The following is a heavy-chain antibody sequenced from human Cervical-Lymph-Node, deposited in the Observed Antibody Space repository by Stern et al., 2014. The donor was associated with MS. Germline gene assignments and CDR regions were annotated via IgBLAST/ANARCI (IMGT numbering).Heavy chain of an antibody. CDR2: IWYDASNP. Sequence: VQLVESGGGVVPPGRSLRLSCAASGCTFSRYAMHWVRQAPGQGLEWVALIWYDASNPYYADSVTGRFTISRDNSKNTLYLQMNSLRAEDTAVYYCASAYSSSHYYFDYWGQGTLVTVSS. J-gene: IGHJ4*02. V-gene: IGHV3-33*01. D-gene: IGHD6-13*01. CDR1: GCTFSRYA. CDR3: ASAYSSSHYYFDY.